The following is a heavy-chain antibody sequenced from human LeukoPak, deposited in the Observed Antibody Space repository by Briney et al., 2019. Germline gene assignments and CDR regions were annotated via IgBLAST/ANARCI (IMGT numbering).Heavy chain of an antibody. CDR1: GYTFSGYY. J-gene: IGHJ3*02. CDR3: ARDTPYYDSSGQPGAFDI. CDR2: IKPNSGGT. Sequence: RASVKVSCKTSGYTFSGYYMHWVRQAPGQGPEWMGWIKPNSGGTNYAQKFQGRVTMTRDTSISTAYMELSRLRSDDTAVYYCARDTPYYDSSGQPGAFDIWGQGTMVTVSS. V-gene: IGHV1-2*02. D-gene: IGHD3-22*01.